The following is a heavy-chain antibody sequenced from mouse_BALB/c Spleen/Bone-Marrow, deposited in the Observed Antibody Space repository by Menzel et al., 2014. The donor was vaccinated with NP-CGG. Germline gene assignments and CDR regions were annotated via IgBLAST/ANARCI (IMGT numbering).Heavy chain of an antibody. CDR2: IDPANDNT. V-gene: IGHV14-3*02. J-gene: IGHJ2*01. Sequence: EVQLQQSGAELVKPGASVKLSCTASGFNIKDTYIHWVKQRPEQGLEWIGRIDPANDNTKYDPKFQGKATITADTSSSTAYLQLSSLTYEDTAVYYCASYVYGYYFDYWGQGTTPTVSS. CDR1: GFNIKDTY. CDR3: ASYVYGYYFDY. D-gene: IGHD2-2*01.